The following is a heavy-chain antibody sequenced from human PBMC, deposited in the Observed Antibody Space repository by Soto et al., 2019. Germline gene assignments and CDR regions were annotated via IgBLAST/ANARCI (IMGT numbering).Heavy chain of an antibody. J-gene: IGHJ4*02. V-gene: IGHV1-3*01. Sequence: ASVKVSCKASGYTFSSYAMHWVRQAPGQRLEWMGWINAGYGNTKSSQKFQDRVTISRDTSASTAYMELTSLRSEDTAVYYCVRDTGDGTFDFWGQGTLVTVSS. CDR3: VRDTGDGTFDF. CDR1: GYTFSSYA. D-gene: IGHD7-27*01. CDR2: INAGYGNT.